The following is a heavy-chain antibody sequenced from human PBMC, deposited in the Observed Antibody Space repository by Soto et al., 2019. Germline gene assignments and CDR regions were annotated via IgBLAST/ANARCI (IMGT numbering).Heavy chain of an antibody. Sequence: EVQLVETGGGLIQPGGSLRLSCAASGFTVSSNYMSWVRQAPGKGLEWGSVIYSGGSTYYADSVKGRFTISRDNSKNTLYLQMNSLRAEDTAVYYCASATYDSSGYPYDAFDIWGQGTMVTVSS. V-gene: IGHV3-53*02. CDR3: ASATYDSSGYPYDAFDI. CDR1: GFTVSSNY. CDR2: IYSGGST. D-gene: IGHD3-22*01. J-gene: IGHJ3*02.